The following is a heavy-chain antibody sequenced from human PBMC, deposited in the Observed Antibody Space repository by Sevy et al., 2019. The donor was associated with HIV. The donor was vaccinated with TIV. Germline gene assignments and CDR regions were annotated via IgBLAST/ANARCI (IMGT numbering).Heavy chain of an antibody. Sequence: GESLKISCKGSGYSFTSCWIGWVRQMPGKGLEWMRIIYPGHSDTRYSPSFQGQVTILVDKSISTAYLQWSSLKASDTAMYYCARQGVKSEFGYYFDYWGQGTLVTVSS. CDR2: IYPGHSDT. CDR1: GYSFTSCW. V-gene: IGHV5-51*01. D-gene: IGHD3-16*01. J-gene: IGHJ4*02. CDR3: ARQGVKSEFGYYFDY.